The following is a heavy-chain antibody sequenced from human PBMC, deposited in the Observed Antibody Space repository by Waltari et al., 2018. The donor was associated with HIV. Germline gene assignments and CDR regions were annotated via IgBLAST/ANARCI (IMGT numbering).Heavy chain of an antibody. Sequence: EVQLLESGGGFVQPGGSLRLSCAASGFTFSSYAMSWVRQAPGNGLEWVSTISGSGSTTYYTDSGKGRFTISRDNSKNTLYLQMNSLRAEDAALYYCAKDRWFDPWGQGTLVTVSS. CDR1: GFTFSSYA. V-gene: IGHV3-23*01. CDR2: ISGSGSTT. CDR3: AKDRWFDP. J-gene: IGHJ5*02.